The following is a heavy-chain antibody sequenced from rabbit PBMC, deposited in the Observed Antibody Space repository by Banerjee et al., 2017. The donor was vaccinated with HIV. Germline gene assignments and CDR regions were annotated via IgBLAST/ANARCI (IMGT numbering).Heavy chain of an antibody. J-gene: IGHJ6*01. CDR3: AREDYGMDL. V-gene: IGHV1S40*01. Sequence: ASWAKGRFTISKTSSTTVTLQMTSLTAADTATYFCAREDYGMDLWGPGTLVTVS.